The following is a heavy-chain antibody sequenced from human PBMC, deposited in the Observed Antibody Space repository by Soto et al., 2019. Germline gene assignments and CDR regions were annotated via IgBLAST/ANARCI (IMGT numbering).Heavy chain of an antibody. CDR1: GYSFTSYW. CDR2: IYPGDSDT. J-gene: IGHJ4*02. D-gene: IGHD2-21*02. V-gene: IGHV5-51*01. Sequence: GESLKISCKGSGYSFTSYWIGWVRQMPGKGLEWMGFIYPGDSDTRYSPSFQGQVTISADKSISTAYLQWSSLKASDTAMYYCARGPGGPYCGGDCYPCWGQGTLVTVSS. CDR3: ARGPGGPYCGGDCYPC.